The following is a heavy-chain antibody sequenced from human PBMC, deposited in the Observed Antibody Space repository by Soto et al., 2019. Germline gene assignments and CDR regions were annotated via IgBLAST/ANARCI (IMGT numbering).Heavy chain of an antibody. J-gene: IGHJ6*02. CDR3: ARETYYFGSGTYDEGMHV. CDR1: GFTFTSYG. V-gene: IGHV1-18*04. CDR2: ISIYNDNT. Sequence: ASVKVSCKASGFTFTSYGISWVRQAPGQGLEWMAWISIYNDNTKYAQKFQGRITMTTDTSTSTAYMELRSLRSDDTAVYYCARETYYFGSGTYDEGMHVWGQATTVTVSS. D-gene: IGHD3-10*01.